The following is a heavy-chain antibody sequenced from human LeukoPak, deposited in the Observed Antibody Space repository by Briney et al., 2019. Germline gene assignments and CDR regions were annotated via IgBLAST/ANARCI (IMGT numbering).Heavy chain of an antibody. V-gene: IGHV1-69*13. Sequence: SVKVSCKASGGTFSSYAISWVRQAPGQGLEWMGGIIPIFGTANYAQKFQGRVTITADESTSTAYMELSSLRSEDTAVYYCARGVKRSSGWTHYFDYWGQGALVTVSS. CDR2: IIPIFGTA. D-gene: IGHD6-19*01. CDR3: ARGVKRSSGWTHYFDY. CDR1: GGTFSSYA. J-gene: IGHJ4*02.